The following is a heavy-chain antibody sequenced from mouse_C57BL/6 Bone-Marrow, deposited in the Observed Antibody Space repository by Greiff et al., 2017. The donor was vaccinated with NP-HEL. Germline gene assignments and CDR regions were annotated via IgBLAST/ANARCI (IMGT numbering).Heavy chain of an antibody. CDR1: GFNIKDDY. J-gene: IGHJ2*01. Sequence: VQLQQSGAELVRPGASVKLSCTASGFNIKDDYMHWVKQRPEQGLEWIGWIDPENGDTEYASKFQGKATITADTSSNTAYLPLSSLTSEDTAVYYCTTGGYSNYPFDYWGQGTTLTVSS. V-gene: IGHV14-4*01. CDR2: IDPENGDT. D-gene: IGHD2-5*01. CDR3: TTGGYSNYPFDY.